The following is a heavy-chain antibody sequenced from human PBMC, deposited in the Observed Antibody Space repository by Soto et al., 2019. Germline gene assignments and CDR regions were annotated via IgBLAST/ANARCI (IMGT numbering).Heavy chain of an antibody. V-gene: IGHV3-33*01. Sequence: GGSLRLSCAASGFTFSSYGMHWVRQAPGKGLEWVAVIWYDGSNKYYADSVKGRFTISRDNSKNTLYLQMNSLRAEDTAVYYCARDLAVAGLGYYYYYYGMDVWGQGTTVTVS. CDR1: GFTFSSYG. J-gene: IGHJ6*02. CDR2: IWYDGSNK. D-gene: IGHD6-19*01. CDR3: ARDLAVAGLGYYYYYYGMDV.